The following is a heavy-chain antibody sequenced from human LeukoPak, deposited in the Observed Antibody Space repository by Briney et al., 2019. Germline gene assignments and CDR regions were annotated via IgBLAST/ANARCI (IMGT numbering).Heavy chain of an antibody. CDR2: INHGGGT. CDR3: ATWARRGYGF. CDR1: GFSFSIAW. D-gene: IGHD5-18*01. J-gene: IGHJ4*02. V-gene: IGHV4-34*08. Sequence: GSLRLSCAASGFSFSIAWMSWVRQPPGKGLEWIGEINHGGGTNYNPSLKSRLTISIDMSKSQFFLKLNSVTAADTSVYYCATWARRGYGFWGQGTLVTVSS.